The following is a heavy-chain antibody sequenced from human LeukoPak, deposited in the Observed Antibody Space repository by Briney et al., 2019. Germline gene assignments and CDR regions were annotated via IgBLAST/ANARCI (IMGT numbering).Heavy chain of an antibody. V-gene: IGHV3-30*18. J-gene: IGHJ4*02. Sequence: GGSLRLSCAASGFTFSSYAMHWVRQAPGKGLEWVALISYDGSNKYHADSVKVRFTISRDNSKNTLYLHMNSLRAEDTAVYYCAKVGDDYDFDYWGQGTLVTVSS. CDR1: GFTFSSYA. D-gene: IGHD4-17*01. CDR3: AKVGDDYDFDY. CDR2: ISYDGSNK.